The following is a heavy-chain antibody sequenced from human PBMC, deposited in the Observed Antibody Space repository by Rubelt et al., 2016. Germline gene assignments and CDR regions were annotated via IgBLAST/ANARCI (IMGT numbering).Heavy chain of an antibody. CDR1: GGTFSSYA. CDR3: ATTIAIRPYSFDY. CDR2: MIPVFGTA. Sequence: QVQLVQSGAEVKKPGSSVKVSCKASGGTFSSYAISWGRQAPGQGLEWMGGMIPVFGTANYAQKFQGSTTMTADESTSTAYMALSSLRSEDTAVYYCATTIAIRPYSFDYWRQGTLVTVSS. J-gene: IGHJ4*02. D-gene: IGHD6-6*01. V-gene: IGHV1-69*01.